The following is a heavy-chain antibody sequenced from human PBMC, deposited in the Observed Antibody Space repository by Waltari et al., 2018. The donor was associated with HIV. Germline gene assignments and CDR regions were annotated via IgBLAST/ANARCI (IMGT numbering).Heavy chain of an antibody. D-gene: IGHD5-18*01. Sequence: QVQLVQSGAAVKKPGASVKVSCKASGSPFTRSEINWVAQATGQGLEWVGWMNPNSGKTAYAQIFQGRVTMTSNSSISRAYMELSSLRSEDTAVYYCARGRGYSYGYEDSWGQGTLVTVSS. CDR1: GSPFTRSE. CDR2: MNPNSGKT. J-gene: IGHJ5*01. V-gene: IGHV1-8*01. CDR3: ARGRGYSYGYEDS.